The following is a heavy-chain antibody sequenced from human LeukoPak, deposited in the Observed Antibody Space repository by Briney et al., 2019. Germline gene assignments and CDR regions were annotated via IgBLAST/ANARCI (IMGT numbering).Heavy chain of an antibody. J-gene: IGHJ3*02. CDR2: ISYDGSNK. Sequence: GGSLRLSCAASGFTFSSYVMHWVRQAPGKGLEWVAVISYDGSNKYYADSVKGRFTISRDNSKNTPYLQMNSLRAEDTAVYYCARDNHAFDIWGQGTMVTVSS. V-gene: IGHV3-30-3*01. CDR1: GFTFSSYV. D-gene: IGHD1-14*01. CDR3: ARDNHAFDI.